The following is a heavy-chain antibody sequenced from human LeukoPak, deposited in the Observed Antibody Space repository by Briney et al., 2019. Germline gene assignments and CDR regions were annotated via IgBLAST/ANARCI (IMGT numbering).Heavy chain of an antibody. Sequence: PGGSLRLSCVASGYSFSNYGMHWVRQAPGKGLEWVAVIWYDGSKEDYADSVKGRFSISKDNSKNIVWLQMNSLRDEDTAVYFCAKYSGSYYYPPNWDSWGQGTLVTVS. CDR2: IWYDGSKE. CDR3: AKYSGSYYYPPNWDS. V-gene: IGHV3-33*06. J-gene: IGHJ4*02. D-gene: IGHD1-26*01. CDR1: GYSFSNYG.